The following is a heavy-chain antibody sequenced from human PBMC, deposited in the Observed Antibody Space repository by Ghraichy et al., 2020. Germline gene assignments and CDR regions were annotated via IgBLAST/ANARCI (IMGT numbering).Heavy chain of an antibody. D-gene: IGHD3-3*01. CDR3: ARGVYDFWEGPYYYMDV. V-gene: IGHV4-39*01. CDR1: GGSISSSSYY. J-gene: IGHJ6*03. Sequence: SETLSLTCTVSGGSISSSSYYWGWIRQPPGKGLEWIGSIYYSGSTYYNPSLKSRVTISVDTSKNQFSLKLSSVTAADTAVYYCARGVYDFWEGPYYYMDVWGKGTTVTVSS. CDR2: IYYSGST.